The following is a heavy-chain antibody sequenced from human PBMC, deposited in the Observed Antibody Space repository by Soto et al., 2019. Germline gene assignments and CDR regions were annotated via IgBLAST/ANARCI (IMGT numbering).Heavy chain of an antibody. CDR1: GDSVSSNSAA. CDR2: TYYRSKWYN. D-gene: IGHD2-2*01. CDR3: ARDPVYCSSTSCYHNWFDP. V-gene: IGHV6-1*01. Sequence: KQLQTLSLTCAISGDSVSSNSAAWNWIRQSPSRGLEWLGRTYYRSKWYNDYAVSVKSRITINPDTSKNQFSLQLNSVTPEDTAVYYCARDPVYCSSTSCYHNWFDPWGQGTLVTVSS. J-gene: IGHJ5*02.